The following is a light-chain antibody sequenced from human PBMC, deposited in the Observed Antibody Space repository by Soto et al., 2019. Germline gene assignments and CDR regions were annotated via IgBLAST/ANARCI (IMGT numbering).Light chain of an antibody. CDR3: QQRSNWPIT. Sequence: EIVLTQSPATLSLSPGERATLSCRASQTVYSYLIWYQQKPGQAPRLLISDASTRATGIPARFSGSGSGTDFTLTISSLAPEDFAVYYWQQRSNWPITFGQGTRLEIK. CDR1: QTVYSY. CDR2: DAS. V-gene: IGKV3-11*01. J-gene: IGKJ5*01.